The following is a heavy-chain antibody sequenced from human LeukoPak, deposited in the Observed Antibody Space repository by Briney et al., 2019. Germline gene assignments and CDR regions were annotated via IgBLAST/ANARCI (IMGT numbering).Heavy chain of an antibody. J-gene: IGHJ4*02. CDR1: GGSISSSSYY. Sequence: PSETLSLTCIVSGGSISSSSYYWGWIRQPPGKGLEWIGTIYYTGSTYYNPSLESRVTISIDTSKNQFSLRLSSVTAADTAVYYCARDKCSSISCPTDYWGQGTLVTVSS. CDR3: ARDKCSSISCPTDY. D-gene: IGHD2-2*01. V-gene: IGHV4-39*07. CDR2: IYYTGST.